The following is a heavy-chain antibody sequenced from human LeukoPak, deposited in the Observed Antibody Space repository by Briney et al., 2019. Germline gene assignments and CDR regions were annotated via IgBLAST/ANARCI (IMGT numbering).Heavy chain of an antibody. CDR1: GFHFTTYW. J-gene: IGHJ5*02. CDR3: ARPLMYYYGSETYFWFDP. Sequence: GGSLGLSCAASGFHFTTYWMGWVRQAPGKGLEWVANIKQDGSEKYYVDSVKGRFTISRDNAKNSLSLQMNSLRAEDTAVHYCARPLMYYYGSETYFWFDPWGQGTLVTVSS. D-gene: IGHD3-10*01. V-gene: IGHV3-7*01. CDR2: IKQDGSEK.